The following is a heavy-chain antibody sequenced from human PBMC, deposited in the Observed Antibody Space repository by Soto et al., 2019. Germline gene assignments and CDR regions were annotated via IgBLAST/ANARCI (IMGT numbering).Heavy chain of an antibody. CDR2: IGPESGAT. CDR3: GRGRSGQIVVFY. J-gene: IGHJ4*02. Sequence: ASVKVSCTASGYTFTGHYIHWVRQAPEQGPEWMGEIGPESGATRYAQKFQGRVTMTRDMSITTVYMELNNLSPDDTAVYYCGRGRSGQIVVFYWGQGTPVTVSS. CDR1: GYTFTGHY. V-gene: IGHV1-2*02. D-gene: IGHD1-26*01.